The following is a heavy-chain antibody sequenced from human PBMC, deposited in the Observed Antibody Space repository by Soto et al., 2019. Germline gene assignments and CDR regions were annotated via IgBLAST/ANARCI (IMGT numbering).Heavy chain of an antibody. V-gene: IGHV2-5*02. J-gene: IGHJ4*01. CDR3: AHRTFGYLDL. CDR1: PFSLNSFGEA. Sequence: SGPTLVNPTQTLTLTCTFSPFSLNSFGEAVGWIRQPPGEALEWLGIIYWDDDKRYSPSLMSRLTITKDTSRNQVVLTMTNMDPVDTATYYCAHRTFGYLDLWGQGMLVTVSS. D-gene: IGHD3-22*01. CDR2: IYWDDDK.